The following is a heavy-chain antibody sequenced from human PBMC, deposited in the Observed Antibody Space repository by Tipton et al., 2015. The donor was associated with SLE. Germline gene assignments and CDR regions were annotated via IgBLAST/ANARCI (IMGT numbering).Heavy chain of an antibody. V-gene: IGHV4-34*01. CDR2: INHSGST. CDR1: GYSISSGYY. D-gene: IGHD6-19*01. Sequence: LRLSCAVSGYSISSGYYWSWIRQPPGKGLEWIGEINHSGSTNYNPSLKSRVTISVDTSKNQFSLKLSSVTAADTAVYYCAREKKQWLGTGGAFDIWGQGTMVTVSS. J-gene: IGHJ3*02. CDR3: AREKKQWLGTGGAFDI.